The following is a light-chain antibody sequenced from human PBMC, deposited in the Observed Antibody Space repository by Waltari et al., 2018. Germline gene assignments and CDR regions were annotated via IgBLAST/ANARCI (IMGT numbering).Light chain of an antibody. CDR1: QSPLHSDGYNY. J-gene: IGKJ1*01. CDR2: LGS. Sequence: DVVMTQSPLSLPVTPGEPASISCRSSQSPLHSDGYNYLDWYLQKPGQSPQVLIYLGSNRASGVPDRFSGSGSGTDFTLKISRVEAEDVGVYYCMQALQTPWTFGQGTKVEIK. CDR3: MQALQTPWT. V-gene: IGKV2-28*01.